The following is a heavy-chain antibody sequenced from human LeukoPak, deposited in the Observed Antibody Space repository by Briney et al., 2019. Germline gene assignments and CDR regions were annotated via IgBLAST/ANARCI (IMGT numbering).Heavy chain of an antibody. Sequence: GGSLRLSCAASGFTFSSYAMSWVRQAPGKGLEWVSAISGSGGSTYYADSVKGRFTISRDNAKNSLYLQMNSLRAEDTAVYYCARMDTAMVYWGQGTLVTVSS. D-gene: IGHD5-18*01. CDR1: GFTFSSYA. V-gene: IGHV3-23*01. CDR2: ISGSGGST. CDR3: ARMDTAMVY. J-gene: IGHJ4*02.